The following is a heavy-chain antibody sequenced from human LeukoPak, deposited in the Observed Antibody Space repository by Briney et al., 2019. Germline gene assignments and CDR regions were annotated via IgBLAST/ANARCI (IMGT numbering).Heavy chain of an antibody. J-gene: IGHJ4*02. Sequence: SGTLSLTCAVFGGSISSSNWWSWVRQPPGKGLEWIGELYHSGSTNYNPSLKSRVTISVDKPKNQFSLKLSSVTAADTAVYYCVCRAASYYFDYWGQGTLVTVSS. D-gene: IGHD6-13*01. CDR3: VCRAASYYFDY. CDR2: LYHSGST. V-gene: IGHV4-4*02. CDR1: GGSISSSNW.